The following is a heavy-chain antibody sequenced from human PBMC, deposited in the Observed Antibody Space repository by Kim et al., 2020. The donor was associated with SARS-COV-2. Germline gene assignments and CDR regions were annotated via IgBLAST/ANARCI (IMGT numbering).Heavy chain of an antibody. J-gene: IGHJ3*02. Sequence: ASVKVSCKASGYTFTSYYMHWVRQAPGQGLEWMGIINPSGGSTSYAQKFQGRVTMTRDTSTSTVYMELSSLRSEDTAVYYCAREPSPYYYDSSGYRRAFDIWGQGTMVTVSS. D-gene: IGHD3-22*01. CDR2: INPSGGST. CDR1: GYTFTSYY. CDR3: AREPSPYYYDSSGYRRAFDI. V-gene: IGHV1-46*01.